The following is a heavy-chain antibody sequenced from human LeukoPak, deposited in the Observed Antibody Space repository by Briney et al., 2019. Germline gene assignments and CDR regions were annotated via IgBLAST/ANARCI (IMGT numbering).Heavy chain of an antibody. CDR3: ARVGVGAYHFDS. Sequence: GGSLRLSCAASGFTFSTYSMNWVRQAPGKGLEWVSYISSSSFTIHYADSVKGRFTISRDNAKSSLYLQMNSLRAEDTAVYYCARVGVGAYHFDSWGQGTLVTVSS. J-gene: IGHJ4*02. CDR1: GFTFSTYS. V-gene: IGHV3-48*04. CDR2: ISSSSFTI. D-gene: IGHD3-10*01.